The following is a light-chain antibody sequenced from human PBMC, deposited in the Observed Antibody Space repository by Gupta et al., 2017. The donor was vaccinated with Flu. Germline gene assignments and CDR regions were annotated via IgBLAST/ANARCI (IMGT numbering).Light chain of an antibody. V-gene: IGKV4-1*01. CDR3: QQYYTTPPT. J-gene: IGKJ1*01. CDR1: QSVLYSSNNKNY. CDR2: WAS. Sequence: DIVMTQSPDSLTVSLGERATINCKSSQSVLYSSNNKNYLAWYQQRPGQPPKVVIYWASTRESGVPDRFGGSGSGTDFTLTISSLQAEDVAVYYCQQYYTTPPTFGQGTRVEIK.